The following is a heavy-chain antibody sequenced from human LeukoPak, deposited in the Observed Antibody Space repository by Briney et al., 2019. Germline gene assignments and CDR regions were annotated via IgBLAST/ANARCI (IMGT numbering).Heavy chain of an antibody. J-gene: IGHJ6*03. CDR2: INPSGGST. CDR3: ASRFDLGTHYYYYYMDV. CDR1: GYTFTSYY. D-gene: IGHD3-16*01. V-gene: IGHV1-46*01. Sequence: ASVKVSCKASGYTFTSYYMHWVRQAPGQGLEWMGIINPSGGSTSYAQKCQGRVTMTRDTSTSTVYMELSSLRSEDTAVYYCASRFDLGTHYYYYYMDVWGKGTTVTVSS.